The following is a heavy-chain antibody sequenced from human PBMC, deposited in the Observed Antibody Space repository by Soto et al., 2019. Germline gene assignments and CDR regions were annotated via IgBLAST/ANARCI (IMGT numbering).Heavy chain of an antibody. CDR3: GRGLATADYFDY. V-gene: IGHV1-46*03. CDR1: GYTFTSYY. J-gene: IGHJ4*02. CDR2: VNPGGGST. Sequence: ASVKVSCKASGYTFTSYYMHWVRQAPGQGLEWMGLVNPGGGSTSYAQKFQGRVTMTRDTSTSTVYLELSSLRSEDTAVYYCGRGLATADYFDYWGQGSLFTVSS. D-gene: IGHD6-13*01.